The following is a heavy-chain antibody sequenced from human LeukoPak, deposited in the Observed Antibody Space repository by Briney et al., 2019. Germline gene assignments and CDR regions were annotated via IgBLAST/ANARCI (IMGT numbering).Heavy chain of an antibody. V-gene: IGHV1-18*01. CDR2: ISAYNGNT. J-gene: IGHJ4*02. D-gene: IGHD2-15*01. CDR1: GYTFTSYG. CDR3: ARDPDLGYCSGGSCRLDFDY. Sequence: ASVKVSCKASGYTFTSYGISWVRQAPGQGLEWMGRISAYNGNTNYAQKLQGRVTMTTDTSTSTAYMELRSLRSDDTAVYYCARDPDLGYCSGGSCRLDFDYWGQGTLVTVSS.